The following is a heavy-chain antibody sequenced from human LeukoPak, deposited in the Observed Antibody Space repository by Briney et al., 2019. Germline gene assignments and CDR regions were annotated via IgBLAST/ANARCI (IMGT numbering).Heavy chain of an antibody. V-gene: IGHV4-39*01. Sequence: RSSETLSLTCTVSGGSISSSSYYWGWIRQPPGKGLEWIGSIYYSGSTYYNPSLKSRVTISVDTSKNQFSLKLSSVTAADTAVYYCVGAARPTDDAFDIWGQGTMVTVSS. CDR2: IYYSGST. D-gene: IGHD6-13*01. J-gene: IGHJ3*02. CDR3: VGAARPTDDAFDI. CDR1: GGSISSSSYY.